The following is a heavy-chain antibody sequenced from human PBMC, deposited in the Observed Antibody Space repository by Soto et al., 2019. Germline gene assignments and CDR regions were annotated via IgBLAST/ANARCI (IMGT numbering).Heavy chain of an antibody. CDR1: GYTLSDYY. CDR3: ARARESRGYDYVFYLDN. J-gene: IGHJ4*02. D-gene: IGHD3-22*01. V-gene: IGHV1-2*04. Sequence: QVQLVQSGPEGKKPGASVKVSCKASGYTLSDYYIHWVRQAPGQGLRGMGGFNPKSGGRSSPRKFQECVTMTRDTSISTAYMELTRLTSDDTAVYFCARARESRGYDYVFYLDNWGQGTLVTVSS. CDR2: FNPKSGGR.